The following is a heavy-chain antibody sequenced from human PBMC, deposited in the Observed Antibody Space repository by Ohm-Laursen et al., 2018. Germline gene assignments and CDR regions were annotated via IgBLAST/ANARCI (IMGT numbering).Heavy chain of an antibody. CDR1: GFTFSSYA. Sequence: SLRLSCAASGFTFSSYAMSWVRQAPGKGLEWVSAISGSGGSTYYADSVKGRFTISRDNSKNTLYLQMNSLRAEDTAVYYCAKRHLTYYYDSSGYYHDYWGQGTLVTVSS. CDR2: ISGSGGST. V-gene: IGHV3-23*01. D-gene: IGHD3-22*01. J-gene: IGHJ4*02. CDR3: AKRHLTYYYDSSGYYHDY.